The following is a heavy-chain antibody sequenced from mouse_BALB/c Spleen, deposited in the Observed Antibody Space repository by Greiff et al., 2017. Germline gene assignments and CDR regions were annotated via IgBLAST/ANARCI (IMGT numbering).Heavy chain of an antibody. CDR2: IWAGGST. J-gene: IGHJ4*01. V-gene: IGHV2-9*02. CDR3: ARDLYGNYYAMDY. Sequence: VKVVESGPGLVAPSQSLSITCTVSGFSLTSYGVHWVRQPPGKGLEWLGVIWAGGSTNYNSALMSRLSISKDNSKSQVFLKMNSLQTDDTAMYYCARDLYGNYYAMDYWGQGTSVTVSS. D-gene: IGHD2-1*01. CDR1: GFSLTSYG.